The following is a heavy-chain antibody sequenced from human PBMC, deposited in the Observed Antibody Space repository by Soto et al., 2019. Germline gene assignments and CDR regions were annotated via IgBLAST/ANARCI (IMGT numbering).Heavy chain of an antibody. CDR3: ARTVAGGNFDY. Sequence: QVQLQESGPGLVKPSETLSLTCTVSGGSISSYYWSWIRQPPGKGLEWIGYIYYSGSTNYNPSLTSRVTISVDTSKNQFSLKLSSVTAADTAVYYCARTVAGGNFDYWGQGTLVTVSS. CDR2: IYYSGST. V-gene: IGHV4-59*01. J-gene: IGHJ4*02. D-gene: IGHD3-16*01. CDR1: GGSISSYY.